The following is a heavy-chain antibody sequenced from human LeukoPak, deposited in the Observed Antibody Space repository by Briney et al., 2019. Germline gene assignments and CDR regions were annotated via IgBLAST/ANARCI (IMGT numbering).Heavy chain of an antibody. J-gene: IGHJ4*02. CDR2: SSYSGRT. CDR3: ASHIVTTTAVDY. CDR1: GDSITNYY. Sequence: PSQTLPLTCTVAGDSITNYYWSWIRQPPGKGLEWIGYSSYSGRTNYNPSLKSRVTISLDTSKNQFSLNLGSVTVADTAVYYCASHIVTTTAVDYWGQGTLVTVSS. D-gene: IGHD4-11*01. V-gene: IGHV4-59*08.